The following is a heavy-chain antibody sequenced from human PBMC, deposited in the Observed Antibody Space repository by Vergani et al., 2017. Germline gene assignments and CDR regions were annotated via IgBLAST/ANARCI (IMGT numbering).Heavy chain of an antibody. CDR1: GFTFSSYS. Sequence: EVQLVESGGGLVKPGGSLRLSCAASGFTFSSYSMNWVRQAPGQGLEWVSSISSSSSYIYYADSVKGRFTISRDNAKNSLYLQMNSLRAEDTAVYYCARDRLFCSSTSCYSQAWYFDLWGRGTLVTVSS. V-gene: IGHV3-21*01. D-gene: IGHD2-2*01. J-gene: IGHJ2*01. CDR3: ARDRLFCSSTSCYSQAWYFDL. CDR2: ISSSSSYI.